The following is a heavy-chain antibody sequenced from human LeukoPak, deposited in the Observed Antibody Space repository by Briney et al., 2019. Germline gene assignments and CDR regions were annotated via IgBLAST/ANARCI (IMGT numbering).Heavy chain of an antibody. CDR2: IYSGGST. D-gene: IGHD2-8*02. Sequence: GGSLRLSCAASGFTVSSNYMSWVPQAPGKGLEWVSVIYSGGSTYYADSVKGRFTISRDNSKNTLYLQMNSLRAEDTAVYYCAREGLMYGSFDYWGQGTLVTVSS. CDR3: AREGLMYGSFDY. J-gene: IGHJ4*02. CDR1: GFTVSSNY. V-gene: IGHV3-53*01.